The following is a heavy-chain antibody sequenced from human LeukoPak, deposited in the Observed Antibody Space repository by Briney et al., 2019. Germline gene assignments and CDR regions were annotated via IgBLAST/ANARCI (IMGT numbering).Heavy chain of an antibody. V-gene: IGHV3-23*01. CDR2: ISGSGTAT. J-gene: IGHJ4*02. CDR3: AKGHRLCSSGNCNSQVDY. D-gene: IGHD2-15*01. CDR1: GFTFSSYA. Sequence: SGGSLRLSCAASGFTFSSYAMSWVRQAPGKGLVWISTISGSGTATHYADSVKGRFTISRDNSKNTLYLQMNSLRADDTAAYYCAKGHRLCSSGNCNSQVDYWGQGTLVTVSS.